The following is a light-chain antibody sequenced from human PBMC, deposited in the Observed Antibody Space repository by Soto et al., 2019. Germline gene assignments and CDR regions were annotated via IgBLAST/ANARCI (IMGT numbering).Light chain of an antibody. J-gene: IGLJ2*01. CDR3: ATWDDRLNGVV. V-gene: IGLV1-44*01. Sequence: QSVLTQPPSASGTPGQRVTISCSGSSSNLGANPVNWYQQLPGTAPKLLIYSNNQRPSGVPDRFSGSKSGTSASLAISGPHSEDETDYYCATWDDRLNGVVFGGGTKPTVL. CDR2: SNN. CDR1: SSNLGANP.